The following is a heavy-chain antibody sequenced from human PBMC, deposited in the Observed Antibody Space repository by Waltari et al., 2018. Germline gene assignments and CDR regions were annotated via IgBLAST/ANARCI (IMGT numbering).Heavy chain of an antibody. CDR1: GGSFSGYY. V-gene: IGHV4-34*02. D-gene: IGHD4-17*01. CDR2: IDHSGVT. CDR3: ALSRYGLASPKFDP. Sequence: QVQVQQWGAGLVKPSETLSLTCAVYGGSFSGYYWSCLRQPPGKALEWIGEIDHSGVTNYNPSLTSRATISVDTSRNQLSLKPTSVTAADTAIYYCALSRYGLASPKFDPWGQGTLVTVSS. J-gene: IGHJ5*02.